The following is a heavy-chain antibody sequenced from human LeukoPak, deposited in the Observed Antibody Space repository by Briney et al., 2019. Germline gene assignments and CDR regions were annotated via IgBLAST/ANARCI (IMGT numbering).Heavy chain of an antibody. CDR1: GGSISSYY. V-gene: IGHV4-4*07. CDR2: IYTSGST. D-gene: IGHD6-19*01. CDR3: ARDGVMAVAGTWVFDY. J-gene: IGHJ4*02. Sequence: SETLSLTCTVSGGSISSYYWSWIRQPAGKGLEWIGRIYTSGSTNYNPSLKSRVTMSVDTSKNQFSLKLSSVTAADTAVYYCARDGVMAVAGTWVFDYWGQGTLVTVSS.